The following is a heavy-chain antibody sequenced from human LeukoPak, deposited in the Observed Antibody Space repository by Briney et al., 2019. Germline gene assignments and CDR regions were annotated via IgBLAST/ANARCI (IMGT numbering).Heavy chain of an antibody. V-gene: IGHV3-53*01. D-gene: IGHD3-10*01. J-gene: IGHJ5*02. CDR1: GFTVSSSY. CDR2: IYSGGST. Sequence: AGGSLRLSCAASGFTVSSSYMSWVRQAPGKGLEWVSVIYSGGSTYYADSVKGRFTISRDNSKNTLYLQMNSLRAEDTAVYYCARDPLKAGWFDPWGQGTLVTVSS. CDR3: ARDPLKAGWFDP.